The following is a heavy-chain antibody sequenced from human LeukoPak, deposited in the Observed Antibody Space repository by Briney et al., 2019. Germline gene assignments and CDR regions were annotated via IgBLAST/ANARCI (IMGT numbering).Heavy chain of an antibody. J-gene: IGHJ4*02. D-gene: IGHD3-10*01. CDR2: IYYSGST. V-gene: IGHV4-39*01. CDR3: ASIYGSGSYLDY. CDR1: GGSISSSRYY. Sequence: KTSETLSLTCTVSGGSISSSRYYWGWIRQPPGKGLEWIGSIYYSGSTYYNPSLKSRVTISVDTSKNQFSLKLSSVTAADTAVYYCASIYGSGSYLDYWGQGTLVTVSS.